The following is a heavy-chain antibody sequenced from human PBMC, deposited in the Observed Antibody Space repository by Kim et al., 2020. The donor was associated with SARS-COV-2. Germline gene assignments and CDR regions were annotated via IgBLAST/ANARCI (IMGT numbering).Heavy chain of an antibody. V-gene: IGHV3-23*01. CDR2: ISGSGGST. Sequence: GGSLRLSCAASGFTFSSYAMSWVRQAPGKVLEWVSAISGSGGSTYYADSVKGRFTISRDNSKNTLYLQMNSLKAEDTAVYYCAKQLLFFGLWVSPPVFDYWGHGTLVTVSS. J-gene: IGHJ4*01. CDR1: GFTFSSYA. D-gene: IGHD3-3*01. CDR3: AKQLLFFGLWVSPPVFDY.